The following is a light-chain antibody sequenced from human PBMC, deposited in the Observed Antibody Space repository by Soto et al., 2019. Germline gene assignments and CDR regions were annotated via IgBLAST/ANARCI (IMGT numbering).Light chain of an antibody. J-gene: IGKJ4*01. CDR3: QQANSFPLT. CDR1: QDIRSW. Sequence: DIQMTQSPSYVPASVGDRVSITCRASQDIRSWLAWYQQRPGKAPKLLIYAATILQSGVPSRFSGSGSGTTFTLTINNLRPEDFASYFCQQANSFPLTFGGGTKVDIK. V-gene: IGKV1-12*01. CDR2: AAT.